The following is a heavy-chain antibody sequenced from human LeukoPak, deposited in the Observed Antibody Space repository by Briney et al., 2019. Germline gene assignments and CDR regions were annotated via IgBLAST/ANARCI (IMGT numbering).Heavy chain of an antibody. J-gene: IGHJ3*02. CDR3: AKVGHCSSTSCSGGAFDI. D-gene: IGHD2-2*01. CDR1: GFTFSSYA. Sequence: GSLRLSCAASGFTFSSYAMSWVRQAPGKGLEWVSAISGSGGSTYYADSVKGRFTISRDNSKNTLYLQMNSLRAEDTAVYYCAKVGHCSSTSCSGGAFDIWGQGTMVTVSS. CDR2: ISGSGGST. V-gene: IGHV3-23*01.